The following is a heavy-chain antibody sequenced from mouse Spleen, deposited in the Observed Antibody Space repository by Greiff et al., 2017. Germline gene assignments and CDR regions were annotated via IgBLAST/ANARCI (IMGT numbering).Heavy chain of an antibody. CDR1: GYTFTDYE. CDR3: TKGTYYSNPY. J-gene: IGHJ2*01. V-gene: IGHV1-15*01. D-gene: IGHD2-5*01. Sequence: VKLQESGAELVRPGASVTLSCKASGYTFTDYEMHWVKQTPVHGLEWIGAIDPETGGTAYNQKFKGKAILTADKSSSTAYMELRSLTSEDSAVYYCTKGTYYSNPYWGQGTTLTGSS. CDR2: IDPETGGT.